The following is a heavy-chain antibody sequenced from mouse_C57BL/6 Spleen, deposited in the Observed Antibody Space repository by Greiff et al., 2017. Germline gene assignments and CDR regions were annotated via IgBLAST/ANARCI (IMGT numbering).Heavy chain of an antibody. CDR3: ARQSGNYDYFDY. D-gene: IGHD2-1*01. CDR2: ISGGGGNT. J-gene: IGHJ2*01. V-gene: IGHV5-9*01. CDR1: GFTFSSYT. Sequence: EVKLVESGGGLVKPGGSLKLSCAASGFTFSSYTMSWVRQTPEKRLEWVATISGGGGNTYYPDSVKGRFTISRDNAKNTLYLQMSSLRSEDTALYYCARQSGNYDYFDYWGQGTTLTVSS.